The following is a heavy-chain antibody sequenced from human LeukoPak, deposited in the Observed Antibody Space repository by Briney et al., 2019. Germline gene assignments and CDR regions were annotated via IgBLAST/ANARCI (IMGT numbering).Heavy chain of an antibody. CDR3: ARGLELNRDGAFDI. CDR1: GGTFSSYA. CDR2: IIPIFGTA. D-gene: IGHD1-7*01. Sequence: SVKVSCKASGGTFSSYAISWVRQAPGQGLEWMGGIIPIFGTANYAQKFQGRVTITADESTSTAYMELSSLRSEDTAVYYCARGLELNRDGAFDIWGQGTMVTVSS. V-gene: IGHV1-69*01. J-gene: IGHJ3*02.